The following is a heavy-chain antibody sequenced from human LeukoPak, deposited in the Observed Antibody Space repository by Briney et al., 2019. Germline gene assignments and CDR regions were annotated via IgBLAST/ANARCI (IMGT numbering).Heavy chain of an antibody. J-gene: IGHJ6*03. CDR3: AGYDFWSGYSLRTNYYYYMDV. D-gene: IGHD3-3*01. CDR1: GGTFISYA. CDR2: IIPIFGTA. V-gene: IGHV1-69*13. Sequence: SVKVSCKASGGTFISYAISWVRQAPGQGLEWMGGIIPIFGTANYAQKFQGRVTITADESTSTAYMELSSLRSEDTAVYYCAGYDFWSGYSLRTNYYYYMDVWGKGTTVTVSS.